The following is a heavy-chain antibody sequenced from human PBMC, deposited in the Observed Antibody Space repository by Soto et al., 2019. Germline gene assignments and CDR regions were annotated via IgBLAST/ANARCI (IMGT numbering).Heavy chain of an antibody. V-gene: IGHV3-30*18. CDR2: ISYDGSKR. J-gene: IGHJ5*02. D-gene: IGHD1-26*01. CDR1: GFTFSTYG. Sequence: QVQLVESGGGVVQPGRFLRLSCAASGFTFSTYGMHWVRQAPGKGLEWVAGISYDGSKRNHADSVQGRFTISRDDSKNTPYLQMNSLRVEDTAVYYCAKAPDPRSGSRNWFDPWGQGTLVTVSS. CDR3: AKAPDPRSGSRNWFDP.